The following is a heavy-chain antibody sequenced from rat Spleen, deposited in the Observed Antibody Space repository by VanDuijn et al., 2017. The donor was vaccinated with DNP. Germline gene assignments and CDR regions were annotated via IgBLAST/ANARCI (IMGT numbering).Heavy chain of an antibody. Sequence: EVQLVESGGGLVQPGRSLKLSCAASGFTFSNYDMAWVRQAPTKGLEWVASISPSGGSTYYPDSVKGRFTISRANSKSTLFLQIDSLRSEDTATYYWASQDTIAAMAFGSWGQGTLVTVSS. CDR2: ISPSGGST. CDR3: ASQDTIAAMAFGS. J-gene: IGHJ3*01. CDR1: GFTFSNYD. D-gene: IGHD1-2*01. V-gene: IGHV5-25*01.